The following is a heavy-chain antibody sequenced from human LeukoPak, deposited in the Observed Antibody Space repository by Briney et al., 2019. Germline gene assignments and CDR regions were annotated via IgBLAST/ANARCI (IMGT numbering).Heavy chain of an antibody. CDR3: ARPRGTLYDAFDI. V-gene: IGHV5-51*01. CDR2: IYPGDSDT. Sequence: GESLKISCKGSGYSFTTYWIGWVRQMPGKGLEWMGIIYPGDSDTRYSPSFQGQVTISADKSISTAYLQWNSLKASDTAMYYCARPRGTLYDAFDIWGQGTMVIVSS. CDR1: GYSFTTYW. D-gene: IGHD3-16*01. J-gene: IGHJ3*02.